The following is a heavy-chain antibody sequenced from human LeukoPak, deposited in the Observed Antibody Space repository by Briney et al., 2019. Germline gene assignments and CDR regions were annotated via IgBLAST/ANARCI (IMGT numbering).Heavy chain of an antibody. CDR2: IHYSGST. J-gene: IGHJ4*02. D-gene: IGHD4-17*01. CDR1: GGSISSSSYY. V-gene: IGHV4-39*07. Sequence: SETLSLTCTVSGGSISSSSYYWGWIRQPPGKGLEWIGSIHYSGSTYYNPSLKSRVTISVDTSKNQFSLKLNSVTAADTAVYYCARIEVTTKDYFEYWGQGTLVTVSS. CDR3: ARIEVTTKDYFEY.